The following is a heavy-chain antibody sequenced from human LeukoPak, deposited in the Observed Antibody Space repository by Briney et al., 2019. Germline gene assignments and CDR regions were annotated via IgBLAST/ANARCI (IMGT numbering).Heavy chain of an antibody. D-gene: IGHD5-24*01. CDR1: GGSISSSSYY. CDR3: ARGFTEKDY. Sequence: KPPETLSLTCTVSGGSISSSSYYWGWIRQPPGKGLEWIGSIYYSGSTYYNPSLKSRVTISVDTSKNQFSLKLSSVTAADTAVYYCARGFTEKDYWGQGTLVTVSS. J-gene: IGHJ4*02. CDR2: IYYSGST. V-gene: IGHV4-39*07.